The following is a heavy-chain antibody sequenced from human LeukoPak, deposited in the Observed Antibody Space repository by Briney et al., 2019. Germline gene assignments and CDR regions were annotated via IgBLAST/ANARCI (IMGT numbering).Heavy chain of an antibody. CDR1: GGSINSNNYY. CDR3: VKSGGYGLIDY. Sequence: SETLSLTCTVSGGSINSNNYYWGWIRQPPGKGLEWIGDISYTGSTYYNASLQSRVTISIDTSKNQFSLRLNSVTAADTAMYYCVKSGGYGLIDYWGQGTLVTVSS. D-gene: IGHD1-26*01. V-gene: IGHV4-39*01. CDR2: ISYTGST. J-gene: IGHJ4*02.